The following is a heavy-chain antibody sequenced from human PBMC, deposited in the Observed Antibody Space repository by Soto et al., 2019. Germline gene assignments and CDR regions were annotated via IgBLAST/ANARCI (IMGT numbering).Heavy chain of an antibody. D-gene: IGHD3-10*01. CDR3: GRDTNFFASGSGVDY. CDR2: ITSNNNYI. J-gene: IGHJ4*02. V-gene: IGHV3-21*01. Sequence: GGSLRLSCAAAGFTFSTYSMNWVRQAPGKGLEWVSSITSNNNYIHYAASVEGRFTISRDNAKNSLYLQMNSLRVEDTAVYYCGRDTNFFASGSGVDYWGQGTLVTVSS. CDR1: GFTFSTYS.